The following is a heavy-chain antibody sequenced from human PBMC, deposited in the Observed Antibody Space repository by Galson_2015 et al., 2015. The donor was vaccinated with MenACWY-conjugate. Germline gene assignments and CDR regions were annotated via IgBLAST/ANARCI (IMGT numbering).Heavy chain of an antibody. CDR3: ARVATDYKADY. D-gene: IGHD4-11*01. CDR1: EFTFSSSW. Sequence: SLRLSCAASEFTFSSSWMHWVRQAPGKGLMWVSRINSDGSSTSYADSVKGRFTISRDNAKNQFSLKLTSVTAADTAVYYCARVATDYKADYWGQGTLVTVSS. J-gene: IGHJ4*02. CDR2: INSDGSST. V-gene: IGHV3-74*01.